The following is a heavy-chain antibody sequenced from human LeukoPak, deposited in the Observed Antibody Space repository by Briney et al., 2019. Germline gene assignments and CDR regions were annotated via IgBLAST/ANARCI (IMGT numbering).Heavy chain of an antibody. Sequence: PGRSLRLSCAASGFTFDDYAMHWVRQAPGKGLEWVSGISWNSGSIGYADSVKGRFTISRDNAKNTLYLQMNSLRAEDTAVYYCGRGGKVEQLVLARWGQGSLVTVSS. D-gene: IGHD6-13*01. CDR2: ISWNSGSI. CDR1: GFTFDDYA. CDR3: GRGGKVEQLVLAR. V-gene: IGHV3-9*01. J-gene: IGHJ4*02.